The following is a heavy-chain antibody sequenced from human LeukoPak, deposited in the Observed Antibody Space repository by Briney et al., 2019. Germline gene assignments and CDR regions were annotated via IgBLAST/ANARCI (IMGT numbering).Heavy chain of an antibody. D-gene: IGHD2-15*01. V-gene: IGHV3-74*01. CDR1: GFTFSSYW. Sequence: GGSLRLSCAASGFTFSSYWMHWVRQAPGKGLVWVSRINSDGSSTNYADSVKGRFTISRDNAKNTLYLQMNSLRAEDTAVYYCARPTSYCSGGSCYHYDAFDIWGQGTMVTVSS. CDR2: INSDGSST. CDR3: ARPTSYCSGGSCYHYDAFDI. J-gene: IGHJ3*02.